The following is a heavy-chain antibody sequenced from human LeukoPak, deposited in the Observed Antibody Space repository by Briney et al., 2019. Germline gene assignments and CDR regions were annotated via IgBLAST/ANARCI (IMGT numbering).Heavy chain of an antibody. D-gene: IGHD6-19*01. CDR1: GGSISSGDYD. Sequence: PSETLSLTCTVSGGSISSGDYDWTWIRQPPGKGLEWIGYIYNSGSTYYNPSLKSRVTISVDTSKNQFSLNLSSVTAADTAVYYCAREAGLGAFDIWGQGTMVTVSS. CDR3: AREAGLGAFDI. J-gene: IGHJ3*02. CDR2: IYNSGST. V-gene: IGHV4-30-4*01.